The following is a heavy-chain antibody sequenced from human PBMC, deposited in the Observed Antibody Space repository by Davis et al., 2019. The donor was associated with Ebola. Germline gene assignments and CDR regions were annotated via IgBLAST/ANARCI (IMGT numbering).Heavy chain of an antibody. CDR1: GFTFSDYY. J-gene: IGHJ6*02. D-gene: IGHD4-11*01. Sequence: MPGGSLRLSCAASGFTFSDYYMSWIRQPPGKGLEWIGYIYYSGSTNYNPSLKSRVTISVDTSKNQFSLKLSSVTAADTAVYYCARALTTVTTVHSPYYYYYGMDVWGQGTTVTVSS. V-gene: IGHV4-59*01. CDR2: IYYSGST. CDR3: ARALTTVTTVHSPYYYYYGMDV.